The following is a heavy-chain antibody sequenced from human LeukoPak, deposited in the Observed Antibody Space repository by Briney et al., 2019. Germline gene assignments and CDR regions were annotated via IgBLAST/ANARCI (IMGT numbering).Heavy chain of an antibody. Sequence: PSETLSLTCTVSGGSISSSSYYWGWIRQPPGKGLEWIGSIYYSGSTYYNPSLKSRVTISVDTSKNQFSLKLSSVTAADTAVYYCARLPFFGSPLSYPLYYYGMDVWGQGTTVTVSS. V-gene: IGHV4-39*01. CDR3: ARLPFFGSPLSYPLYYYGMDV. D-gene: IGHD2-15*01. CDR1: GGSISSSSYY. J-gene: IGHJ6*02. CDR2: IYYSGST.